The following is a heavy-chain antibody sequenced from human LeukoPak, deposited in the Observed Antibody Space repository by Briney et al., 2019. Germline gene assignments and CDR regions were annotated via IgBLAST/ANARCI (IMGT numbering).Heavy chain of an antibody. CDR2: ISYDGSNK. J-gene: IGHJ6*02. V-gene: IGHV3-30*14. D-gene: IGHD2-15*01. Sequence: PGRSLRLSCAASGFTFSSYAMHWVRQAPGKGLEWVAVISYDGSNKYYADSVKGRFTISRENAKNSLYLQMNSLRAGDTAVYYCARGYCSGGSCYYYYGMDVWGQGTTVTVSS. CDR1: GFTFSSYA. CDR3: ARGYCSGGSCYYYYGMDV.